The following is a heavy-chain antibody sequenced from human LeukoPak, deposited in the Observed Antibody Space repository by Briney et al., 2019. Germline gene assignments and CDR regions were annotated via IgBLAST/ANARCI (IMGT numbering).Heavy chain of an antibody. Sequence: PGGSLRLSCAASGFTFSSYGMHWVRQAPGKGLEWVAVISYDGSNKYYADSVKGRFTISRDNSKNTLYLQMNSLRAEDTAVYYCAKHGGYYDFWSAPPVNWFDPWGQGTLVTVSS. D-gene: IGHD3-3*01. V-gene: IGHV3-30*18. CDR3: AKHGGYYDFWSAPPVNWFDP. CDR2: ISYDGSNK. CDR1: GFTFSSYG. J-gene: IGHJ5*02.